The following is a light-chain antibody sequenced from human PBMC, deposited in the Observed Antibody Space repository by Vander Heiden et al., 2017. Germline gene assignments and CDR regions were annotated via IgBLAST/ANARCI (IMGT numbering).Light chain of an antibody. V-gene: IGLV3-1*01. CDR3: QAWDTNTVV. Sequence: SYELTHPPSVPVSPGQTASVTCSGDKLGEKYAHWYQQKPGQSPVLVIYDDRKRPSGIPERFSGSNSGNTATLTIGGTQAMDEADYYCQAWDTNTVVFGGGTRLTVL. J-gene: IGLJ2*01. CDR2: DDR. CDR1: KLGEKY.